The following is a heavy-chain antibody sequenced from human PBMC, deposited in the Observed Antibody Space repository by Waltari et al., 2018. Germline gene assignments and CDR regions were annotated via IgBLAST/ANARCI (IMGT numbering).Heavy chain of an antibody. Sequence: QVQLQESGPGLVKPSETLSLTCTVSGGSISGYYWTWIRQPPGKGLEWIVYIYYRGTTNYHPSLKSRVTISLDTPRNQFSLKLSSVTAADTAVYYCARFIRLHLDWFDPWGQGALVTVSS. CDR3: ARFIRLHLDWFDP. CDR2: IYYRGTT. CDR1: GGSISGYY. V-gene: IGHV4-59*12. J-gene: IGHJ5*02. D-gene: IGHD3-10*01.